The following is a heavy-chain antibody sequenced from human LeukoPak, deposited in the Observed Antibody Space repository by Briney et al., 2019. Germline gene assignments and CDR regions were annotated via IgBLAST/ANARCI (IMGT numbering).Heavy chain of an antibody. J-gene: IGHJ3*01. CDR3: AKDSFIVVRGVGSDDGFAV. CDR1: GFTIATYG. CDR2: VGESVHTT. Sequence: PGGSLRLSCVASGFTIATYGMSWVRQAPGKGLEWVSVVGESVHTTHYADSVKGRFFISRDNSKNTVHLEMNSLRAEDTAVYYCAKDSFIVVRGVGSDDGFAVWGQGTTVTVSS. D-gene: IGHD3-10*01. V-gene: IGHV3-23*01.